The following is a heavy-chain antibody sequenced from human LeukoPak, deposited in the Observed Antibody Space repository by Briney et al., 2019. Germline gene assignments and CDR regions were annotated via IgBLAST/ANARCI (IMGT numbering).Heavy chain of an antibody. Sequence: GGSLRLSCAASGFTFSSEGMHWVRQAPGRGLAWVANIDQSGGRNDYVDSVKGRFTISRDNAKNSLFLEMSSLRADDTAVYFCTRDVEGGTFDIWGQGTTVTVSS. CDR2: IDQSGGRN. CDR3: TRDVEGGTFDI. D-gene: IGHD3-16*01. V-gene: IGHV3-7*05. CDR1: GFTFSSEG. J-gene: IGHJ3*02.